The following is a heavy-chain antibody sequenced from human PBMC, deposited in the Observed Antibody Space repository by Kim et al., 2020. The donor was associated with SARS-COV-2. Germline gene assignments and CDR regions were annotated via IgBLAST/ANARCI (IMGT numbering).Heavy chain of an antibody. J-gene: IGHJ5*02. CDR3: AGKSVLSGWFDP. D-gene: IGHD2-2*01. CDR2: IYYSGST. Sequence: SETLSLTCTVSGGSISSSSYYWGWIRQPPGKGLEWIGSIYYSGSTYYNPSLKSRVTISVDTSKNQFSLKLSSVTAADTAVYYCAGKSVLSGWFDPWGQGTLVTVSS. V-gene: IGHV4-39*01. CDR1: GGSISSSSYY.